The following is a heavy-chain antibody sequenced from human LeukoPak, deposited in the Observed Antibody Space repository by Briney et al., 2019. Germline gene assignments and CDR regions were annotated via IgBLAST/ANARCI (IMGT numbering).Heavy chain of an antibody. CDR1: GFTLDDYA. CDR3: AKDTKAVGAIGGAFDV. Sequence: GRSLRLSCAPSGFTLDDYAIHWVRQAPRAGLEGVSGICWNSGSIDYAASVKGRFTIPRDNAKNSLYLQMNSLRAEDMALYYCAKDTKAVGAIGGAFDVWGQGTLVTVSS. CDR2: ICWNSGSI. V-gene: IGHV3-9*03. J-gene: IGHJ3*01. D-gene: IGHD6-19*01.